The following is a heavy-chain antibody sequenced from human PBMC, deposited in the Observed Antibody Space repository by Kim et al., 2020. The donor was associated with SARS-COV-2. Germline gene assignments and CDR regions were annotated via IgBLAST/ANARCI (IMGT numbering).Heavy chain of an antibody. D-gene: IGHD5-18*01. CDR3: ARRGYSYGFGGRGGWYFDY. CDR1: GGSISSSSYY. Sequence: SETLSLTCTVSGGSISSSSYYWGWIRQPPGKGLEWIGSIYYSGSTYYNPSLKSRVTISVDTSKNQFSPKLSSVTAADTAVYYCARRGYSYGFGGRGGWYFDYWGQGTLVTVSS. V-gene: IGHV4-39*01. J-gene: IGHJ4*02. CDR2: IYYSGST.